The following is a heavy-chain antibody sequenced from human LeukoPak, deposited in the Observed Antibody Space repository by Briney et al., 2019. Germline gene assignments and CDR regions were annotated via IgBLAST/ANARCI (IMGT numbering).Heavy chain of an antibody. V-gene: IGHV3-21*01. CDR3: ARDRGYGYLYFQH. D-gene: IGHD5-18*01. CDR2: ISSSSSYI. Sequence: GGSLRLSSAASGFTFSSYSMNWVRQAPGKGLEWVSSISSSSSYIYYADSVKGRFTISRDNAKNSLYLQMNSLRAEDTAVYYCARDRGYGYLYFQHWGQGTLVTVSS. J-gene: IGHJ1*01. CDR1: GFTFSSYS.